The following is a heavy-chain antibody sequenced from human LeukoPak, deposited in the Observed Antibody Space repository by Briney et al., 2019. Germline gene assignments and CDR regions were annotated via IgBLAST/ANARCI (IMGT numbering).Heavy chain of an antibody. V-gene: IGHV3-48*03. CDR3: AREKYGMDV. CDR2: ISSSGSTI. J-gene: IGHJ6*02. Sequence: GGSLRLSCAASGFAFRTYEMNWVRQAPGKGLEWVSYISSSGSTIYYADSVKGRFTISRDNAKNSLYLQMNSLRAEDTAVYYCAREKYGMDVWGQGTTVTVSS. CDR1: GFAFRTYE.